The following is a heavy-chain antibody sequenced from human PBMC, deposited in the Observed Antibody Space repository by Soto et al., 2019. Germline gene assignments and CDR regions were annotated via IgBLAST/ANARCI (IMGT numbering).Heavy chain of an antibody. Sequence: GGSLRLSCAASGFTFSSYAMHWVRQAPGKGLEWVAVISYDGSNKYYADSVKGRFTISRDNSKNTLYLQMNSLRAEDTAVYYCAIVGATPEPFDYWGQGTLVTVSS. V-gene: IGHV3-30-3*01. CDR2: ISYDGSNK. CDR3: AIVGATPEPFDY. J-gene: IGHJ4*02. CDR1: GFTFSSYA. D-gene: IGHD1-26*01.